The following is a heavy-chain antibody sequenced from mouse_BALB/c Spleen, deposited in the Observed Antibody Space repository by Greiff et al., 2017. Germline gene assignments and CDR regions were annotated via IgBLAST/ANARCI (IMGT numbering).Heavy chain of an antibody. J-gene: IGHJ2*01. Sequence: DVQLVESGGGLVKPGGSLKLSCAASGFTFSSYTMSWVRQTPEKRLEWVATISSGGSYTYYPDSVKGRFTISRDNAKNTLYLQMSSLKSEDTAMYYCTKVYGSSSYYFDYWGQGTTLTVSS. CDR1: GFTFSSYT. CDR2: ISSGGSYT. CDR3: TKVYGSSSYYFDY. D-gene: IGHD1-1*01. V-gene: IGHV5-6-4*01.